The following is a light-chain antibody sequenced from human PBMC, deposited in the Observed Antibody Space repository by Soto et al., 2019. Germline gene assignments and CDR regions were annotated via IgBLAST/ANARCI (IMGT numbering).Light chain of an antibody. V-gene: IGLV1-51*01. CDR1: SSNIGGNS. J-gene: IGLJ1*01. Sequence: SVLTQPPSVSAAPGQKVTISCCGSSSNIGGNSVSWYQHLPGTAPKLLIYDDNKRPSGIPDRFSGSKSGTSATLGITGFQTGDEADYYWGSYKSSLSAYVCATGTKATV. CDR3: GSYKSSLSAYV. CDR2: DDN.